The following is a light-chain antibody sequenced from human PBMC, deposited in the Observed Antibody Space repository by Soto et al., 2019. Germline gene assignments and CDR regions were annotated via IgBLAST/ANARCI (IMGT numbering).Light chain of an antibody. CDR2: EVS. CDR3: SSYTSASVPYV. Sequence: QSALTQPASVSGSPGQSITISCTGTSSDVGGYNYVSWYQQRPGKAPKLMIYEVSNRPSGVSNRFSGSKSGSTASLIISGLQAEDEADYYCSSYTSASVPYVFGTGTKLTVL. V-gene: IGLV2-14*01. J-gene: IGLJ1*01. CDR1: SSDVGGYNY.